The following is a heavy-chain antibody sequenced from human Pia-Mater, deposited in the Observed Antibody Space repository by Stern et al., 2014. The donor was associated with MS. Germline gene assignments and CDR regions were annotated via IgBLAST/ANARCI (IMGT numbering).Heavy chain of an antibody. V-gene: IGHV1-3*01. CDR3: ARQPDYSDFLDF. CDR2: INGGPGTT. J-gene: IGHJ4*02. D-gene: IGHD4-11*01. CDR1: GYNFIDHA. Sequence: QVQLVQSGAEVKKPGASMTISCKTSGYNFIDHAIHWVRQAPGQRLEWMGWINGGPGTTKYSQKFQGRVSFTGDKAASAAYMDLSSLSPDDTAVYYCARQPDYSDFLDFWGQGTLVTVSS.